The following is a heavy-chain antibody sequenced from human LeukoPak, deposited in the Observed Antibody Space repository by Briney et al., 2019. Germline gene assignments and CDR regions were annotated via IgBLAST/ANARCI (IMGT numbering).Heavy chain of an antibody. CDR3: ARKATMVRGVTRRGYYFDY. J-gene: IGHJ4*02. Sequence: SSETLSLTCAVYGGSFSGYYWSWIRQPPGKGLKWIGEINHSGSTNYNPSLKSRVTISVDTSKNQFSLKLSSVTAADTAVYYCARKATMVRGVTRRGYYFDYWGQGTLVTVSS. CDR2: INHSGST. CDR1: GGSFSGYY. V-gene: IGHV4-34*01. D-gene: IGHD3-10*01.